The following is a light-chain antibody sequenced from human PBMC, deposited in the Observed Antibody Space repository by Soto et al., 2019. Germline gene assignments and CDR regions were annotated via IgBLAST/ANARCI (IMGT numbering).Light chain of an antibody. CDR1: QSISSY. V-gene: IGKV1-39*01. Sequence: IQITQSPSSLSASVGDRVTITCRASQSISSYVNWYQQKPGKAPKLLIYAASSLQSGVPSRFSGSGSGTDFTLTISSLQPIDFATYNCQQLESYPSTFGGGTKVDI. J-gene: IGKJ4*01. CDR2: AAS. CDR3: QQLESYPST.